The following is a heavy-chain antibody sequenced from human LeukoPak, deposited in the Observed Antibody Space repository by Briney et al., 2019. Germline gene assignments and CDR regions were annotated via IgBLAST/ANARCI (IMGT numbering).Heavy chain of an antibody. V-gene: IGHV3-53*01. J-gene: IGHJ4*02. CDR3: ARSTDY. CDR2: IDTGGTA. D-gene: IGHD2-2*01. CDR1: GFTVSSNY. Sequence: AGGSLRLSCSASGFTVSSNYMSWVRQAPGKGLEWVSVIDTGGTAYYADSVKGRFTISRDNSKNTLYPQMNSLRVEDTAVYYCARSTDYWGQGTLVTVSS.